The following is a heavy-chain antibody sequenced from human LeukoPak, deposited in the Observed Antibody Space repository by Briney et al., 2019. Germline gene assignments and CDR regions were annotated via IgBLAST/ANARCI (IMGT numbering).Heavy chain of an antibody. CDR1: GFIFSSFW. J-gene: IGHJ4*02. D-gene: IGHD3-22*01. Sequence: GGSLRLSCTASGFIFSSFWMAWVRQAPGKGLEWVANIKPDGSLQFYGDSVKGRFTISRDNAKNSLYLQMNNLRAEDTALYYCATSYGSSGCDWGQGTLVTVSS. CDR2: IKPDGSLQ. CDR3: ATSYGSSGCD. V-gene: IGHV3-7*01.